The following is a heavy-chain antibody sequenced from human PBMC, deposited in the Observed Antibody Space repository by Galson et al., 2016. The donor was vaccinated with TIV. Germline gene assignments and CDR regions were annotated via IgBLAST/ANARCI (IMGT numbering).Heavy chain of an antibody. D-gene: IGHD3-10*01. Sequence: SVKVSCKAPGYTLTGYYMHWVRQAPGQGLEWMGWINPDSGDTNSAQEFQGRVTMTRDTSITTAYMDVSSLRPDDTAVYFCARALNYGMDVWGQGTTVTVSS. CDR1: GYTLTGYY. J-gene: IGHJ6*02. V-gene: IGHV1-2*02. CDR2: INPDSGDT. CDR3: ARALNYGMDV.